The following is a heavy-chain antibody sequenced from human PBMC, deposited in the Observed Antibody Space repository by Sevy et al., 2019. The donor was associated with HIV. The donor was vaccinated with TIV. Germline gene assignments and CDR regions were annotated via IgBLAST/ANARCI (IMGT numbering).Heavy chain of an antibody. J-gene: IGHJ4*02. CDR2: INAGNGNT. V-gene: IGHV1-3*01. CDR1: GYTFTSYA. CDR3: ARVGLTTVTTGTHFDY. Sequence: ASMKVSCKASGYTFTSYAMHWVRQAPGQRLEWMGWINAGNGNTKYSQKFQGRVTITRDTSASTAYMELSSLRSEDTAVYYCARVGLTTVTTGTHFDYWGQGTLVTVSS. D-gene: IGHD4-4*01.